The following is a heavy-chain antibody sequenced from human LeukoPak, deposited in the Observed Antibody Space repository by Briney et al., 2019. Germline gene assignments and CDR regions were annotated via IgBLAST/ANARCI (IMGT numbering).Heavy chain of an antibody. Sequence: GGSLRLSCAASGFTFSSHWMNWVRQAPGKGLECVANIKEDGSEKDYVDSVKGRFTISRDNAKNSLYLQMDSLRAEDTAVYYCARDRIGGEEYWGQGTLVTVSS. CDR3: ARDRIGGEEY. V-gene: IGHV3-7*01. CDR2: IKEDGSEK. CDR1: GFTFSSHW. J-gene: IGHJ4*02. D-gene: IGHD3-16*01.